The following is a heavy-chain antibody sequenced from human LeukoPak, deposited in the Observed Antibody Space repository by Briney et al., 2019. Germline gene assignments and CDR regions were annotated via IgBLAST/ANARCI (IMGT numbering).Heavy chain of an antibody. J-gene: IGHJ4*02. CDR1: GYSISSGYY. Sequence: PSETLSLTCAVSGYSISSGYYWGWIRQPPGKGLEWIGSIYHSGSTYYNPSLKSRVTISVDTSKNQFSLKLSSVTAADTAVYYCAREERHHGDYWGQGTLVTVSS. V-gene: IGHV4-38-2*02. CDR3: AREERHHGDY. CDR2: IYHSGST. D-gene: IGHD1-14*01.